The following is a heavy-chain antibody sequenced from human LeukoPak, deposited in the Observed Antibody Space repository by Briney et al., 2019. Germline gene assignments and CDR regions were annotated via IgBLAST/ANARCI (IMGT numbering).Heavy chain of an antibody. Sequence: PGGSLRLSCAASGFTFSSYGMHWVRQAPGKGLGWVAFIRYDGSNKYYADSVKGRFTISRDNAKNSLYLQMNSLRAEDTAVYYCARDPASSSGWYNRPHCDYWGQGTLVTVSS. CDR2: IRYDGSNK. J-gene: IGHJ4*02. V-gene: IGHV3-30*02. CDR3: ARDPASSSGWYNRPHCDY. D-gene: IGHD6-19*01. CDR1: GFTFSSYG.